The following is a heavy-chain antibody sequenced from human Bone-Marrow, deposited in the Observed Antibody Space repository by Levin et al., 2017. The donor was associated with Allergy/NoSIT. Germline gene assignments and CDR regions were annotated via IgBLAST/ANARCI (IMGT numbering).Heavy chain of an antibody. D-gene: IGHD1-1*01. CDR2: IYSSGST. J-gene: IGHJ2*01. V-gene: IGHV4-4*07. CDR3: ARGQEKTGRYWYFDV. CDR1: NASVSIYH. Sequence: GSLRLSCTVSNASVSIYHWTWIRQTPGKGLDWVGRIYSSGSTYYNPSLSSRVSLSIDTSKNQFTLTLRSVTAEDTGVYYCARGQEKTGRYWYFDVWGRGTRVAVSS.